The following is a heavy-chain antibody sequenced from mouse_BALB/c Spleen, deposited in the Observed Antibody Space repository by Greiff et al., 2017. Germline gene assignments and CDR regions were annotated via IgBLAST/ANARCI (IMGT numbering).Heavy chain of an antibody. D-gene: IGHD1-1*01. V-gene: IGHV14-3*02. CDR3: ARDYGSRYFDY. Sequence: VQLQQSGAELVKPGASVTLSCTASGFNIKDTYMHWVKQRPEQGLEWIGRIDPANGNTKYDPKFQGKATITADTSSNTAYLQLSSLTSEDTAVYYGARDYGSRYFDYWGQGTTLTVSS. J-gene: IGHJ2*01. CDR1: GFNIKDTY. CDR2: IDPANGNT.